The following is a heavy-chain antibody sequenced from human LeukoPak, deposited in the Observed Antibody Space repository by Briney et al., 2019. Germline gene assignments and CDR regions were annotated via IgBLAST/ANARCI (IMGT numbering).Heavy chain of an antibody. CDR3: ARHSRGAGDGFDY. CDR1: GYSFTSYR. V-gene: IGHV5-51*01. J-gene: IGHJ4*02. Sequence: GESLKISCKGSGYSFTSYRIGWVRQMPGEGLEWMGIIYLGDSDTRYSPSFQGQVTISADKSINSVYLQWSSLKASDTAMYYCARHSRGAGDGFDYWGQGTLVTVSS. D-gene: IGHD2-21*02. CDR2: IYLGDSDT.